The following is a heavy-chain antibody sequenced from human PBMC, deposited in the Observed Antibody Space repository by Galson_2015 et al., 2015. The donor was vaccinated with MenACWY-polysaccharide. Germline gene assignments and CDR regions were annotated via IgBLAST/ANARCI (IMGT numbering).Heavy chain of an antibody. CDR1: GYTFTNYG. CDR2: ISALSGNT. D-gene: IGHD2-8*02. V-gene: IGHV1-18*01. Sequence: SVKVSCKASGYTFTNYGVTWVRQAPGQGLEWMGWISALSGNTDYAQKFQGRVTMTIETCTATGFMELSSLRFDDTAVYYCARVDRYCTGLSCLDYWGHGALFTVSS. CDR3: ARVDRYCTGLSCLDY. J-gene: IGHJ4*01.